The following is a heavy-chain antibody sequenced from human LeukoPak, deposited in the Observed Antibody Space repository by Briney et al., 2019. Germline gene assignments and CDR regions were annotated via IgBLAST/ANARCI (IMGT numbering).Heavy chain of an antibody. J-gene: IGHJ4*02. CDR1: GFTFSSYA. CDR3: VRDGDDFNFDY. V-gene: IGHV3-23*01. D-gene: IGHD5-24*01. Sequence: GGSLRLSCAASGFTFSSYAMAWVRQAPGKGLEWVSGIVGSGDNTFYADSVKGRFTISRDNAKNTLYLQMSSLRAEDTAVYFCVRDGDDFNFDYWGQGSLVTVSS. CDR2: IVGSGDNT.